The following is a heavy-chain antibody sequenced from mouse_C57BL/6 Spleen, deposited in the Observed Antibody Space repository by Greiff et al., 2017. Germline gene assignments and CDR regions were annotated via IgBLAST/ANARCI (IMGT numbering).Heavy chain of an antibody. CDR2: IYPGDGDT. CDR1: GYAFSSYW. Sequence: VQLQQSGAELVKPGASVKISCKASGYAFSSYWMNWVKQRPGKGLEWIGQIYPGDGDTNYNGKFKGKATLTADKYSSTAYMQLRSMTSEDSAVYFCARGNYDYDGYAMDYWGQGTSVTVSS. V-gene: IGHV1-80*01. J-gene: IGHJ4*01. CDR3: ARGNYDYDGYAMDY. D-gene: IGHD2-4*01.